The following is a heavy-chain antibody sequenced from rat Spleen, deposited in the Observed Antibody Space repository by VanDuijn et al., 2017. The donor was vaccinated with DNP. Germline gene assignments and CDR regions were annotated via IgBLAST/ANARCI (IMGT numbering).Heavy chain of an antibody. J-gene: IGHJ2*01. CDR2: ISSGGDT. V-gene: IGHV2S12*01. Sequence: VQLKESGPGLAQPSQTLSLTCTVSGYSLTSYGVSWARQPPGKGLEWIATISSGGDTYYNSVLKSRLSISRDTSKNQVFLKMNSLQTEDTAIYYCTRDLNWGGFFDYWGQGVMVTVSS. D-gene: IGHD5-1*01. CDR1: GYSLTSYG. CDR3: TRDLNWGGFFDY.